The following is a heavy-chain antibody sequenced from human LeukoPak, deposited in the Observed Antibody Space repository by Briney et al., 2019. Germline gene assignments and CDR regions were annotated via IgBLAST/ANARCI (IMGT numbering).Heavy chain of an antibody. CDR1: GYTFTGYY. D-gene: IGHD1-1*01. J-gene: IGHJ4*02. CDR3: ASWDWNPNYYFDY. V-gene: IGHV1-2*06. Sequence: ASVKVSCRTSGYTFTGYYMHWVRQAPGQGLEWMGRINPNSGGTNYAQKFQGRVTMTRDTSITTAYMELSSLRSDDTAVYYCASWDWNPNYYFDYWGQGTLVTVSS. CDR2: INPNSGGT.